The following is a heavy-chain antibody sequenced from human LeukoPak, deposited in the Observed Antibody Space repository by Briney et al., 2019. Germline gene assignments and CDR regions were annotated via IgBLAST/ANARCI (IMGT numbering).Heavy chain of an antibody. V-gene: IGHV3-7*01. Sequence: GGSLRLSCAASEFTFSSYWMSWVRQAPGKGLEWVANIKQDGSEKYYVDSVKGRFTISRDNAKNSLYPQMNSLRAEDTAVYYCARDLGPGQYYYYYIDVWGKGTTVTVSS. J-gene: IGHJ6*03. CDR1: EFTFSSYW. CDR3: ARDLGPGQYYYYYIDV. CDR2: IKQDGSEK.